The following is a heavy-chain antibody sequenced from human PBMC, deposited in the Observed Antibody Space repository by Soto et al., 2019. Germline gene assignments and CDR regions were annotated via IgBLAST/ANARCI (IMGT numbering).Heavy chain of an antibody. D-gene: IGHD1-1*01. CDR2: IAYDGSNK. Sequence: GSLRLSCAASGFTFSSYAMSWVRQAPGKGPEWVAVIAYDGSNKWYADSAKGRFTISRDNSKNTLYLHMTSLRGEDTAVYYCARDLQAGTDNVNWFAPWGQGTLVTVSS. CDR1: GFTFSSYA. CDR3: ARDLQAGTDNVNWFAP. J-gene: IGHJ5*02. V-gene: IGHV3-30*04.